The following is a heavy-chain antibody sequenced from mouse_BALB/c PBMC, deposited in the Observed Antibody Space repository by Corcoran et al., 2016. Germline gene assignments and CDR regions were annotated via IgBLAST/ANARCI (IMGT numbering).Heavy chain of an antibody. V-gene: IGHV1-26*01. CDR1: GYSFTGSY. CDR2: INPYNGAT. CDR3: ARSLYGNGARDY. D-gene: IGHD2-1*01. Sequence: EVQLQQSVPELVKPGASVRISCTASGYSFTGSYMPWVKQSHVKSLEWIGRINPYNGATSYNQNFKDKASLTVDKSSSTAYMELHSLTSEDSAVYYGARSLYGNGARDYWGQGTSVTVST. J-gene: IGHJ4*01.